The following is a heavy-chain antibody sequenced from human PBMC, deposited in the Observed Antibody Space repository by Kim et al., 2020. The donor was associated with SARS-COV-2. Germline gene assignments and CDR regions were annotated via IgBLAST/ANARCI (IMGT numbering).Heavy chain of an antibody. CDR3: ATFPGGYSNYLQDAFDI. D-gene: IGHD4-4*01. CDR1: GGSISSGDYY. V-gene: IGHV4-30-4*01. CDR2: IYYSGST. Sequence: SETLSLTCTVSGGSISSGDYYWSWIRQPPGKGLEWIGYIYYSGSTYYNPSLKSRVTISVDTSKNQFSLKLSSVTAADTAVYYCATFPGGYSNYLQDAFDIGGKGTMVTVSS. J-gene: IGHJ3*02.